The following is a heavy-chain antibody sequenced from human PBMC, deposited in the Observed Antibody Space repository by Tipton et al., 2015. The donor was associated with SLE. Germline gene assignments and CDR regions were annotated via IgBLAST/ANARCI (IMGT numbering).Heavy chain of an antibody. CDR3: ARDESWSGFDY. CDR2: IKSDGTTT. Sequence: SLRLSCAASGFTFSNYWMHWVRQTPGKGLVWVSRIKSDGTTTTYADSVKGRFTISRDNAKNTLYLQMHSLRAEDTAVYYCARDESWSGFDYWGQGALVTVSS. CDR1: GFTFSNYW. V-gene: IGHV3-74*01. D-gene: IGHD3-3*01. J-gene: IGHJ4*02.